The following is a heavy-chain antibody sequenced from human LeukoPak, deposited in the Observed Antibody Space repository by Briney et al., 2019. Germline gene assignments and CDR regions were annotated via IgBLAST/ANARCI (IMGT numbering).Heavy chain of an antibody. D-gene: IGHD3-22*01. J-gene: IGHJ3*02. V-gene: IGHV1-69*05. CDR3: ARDPYYDSSGSTFDDAFDI. Sequence: SVKVSCKASGGTFSSYAISWVRQAPGQGLEWMGGIIPIFGTANYAQKFQGRVTITTDESTSTAYMEPSSLRSEDTAVYYCARDPYYDSSGSTFDDAFDIWGQGTMVTVSS. CDR2: IIPIFGTA. CDR1: GGTFSSYA.